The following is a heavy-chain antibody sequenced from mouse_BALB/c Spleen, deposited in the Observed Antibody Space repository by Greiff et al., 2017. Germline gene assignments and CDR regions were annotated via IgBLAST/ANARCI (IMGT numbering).Heavy chain of an antibody. CDR3: ARRRDDYDGLYFDH. J-gene: IGHJ2*01. CDR2: IDPENGNT. D-gene: IGHD2-4*01. V-gene: IGHV14-1*02. Sequence: EVQLQESGAELVRPGALVKLSCKASGFNIKDYYMHWVKQRPEQGLEWIGWIDPENGNTIYDPKFQGKASITADTSSNTAYLQLSSLTSEDTAVYYCARRRDDYDGLYFDHRGQGTTPPGPS. CDR1: GFNIKDYY.